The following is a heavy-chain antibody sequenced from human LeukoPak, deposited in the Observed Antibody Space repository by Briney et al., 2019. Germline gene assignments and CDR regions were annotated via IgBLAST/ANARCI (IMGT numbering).Heavy chain of an antibody. V-gene: IGHV1-69*13. CDR1: GGTFSSYA. J-gene: IGHJ5*02. CDR2: IIPIFGTA. D-gene: IGHD2-2*01. Sequence: SVKVSCKAPGGTFSSYAISWVRQAPGQGLEWMGGIIPIFGTANYAQKFQGRVTITADESTSTAYMELSSLRSEDTAVYYCANIPVGRVVPAAAGWFDPWGQGTLVTVSS. CDR3: ANIPVGRVVPAAAGWFDP.